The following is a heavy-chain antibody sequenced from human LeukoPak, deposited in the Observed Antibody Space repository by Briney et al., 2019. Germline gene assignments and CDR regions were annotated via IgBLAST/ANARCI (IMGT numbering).Heavy chain of an antibody. D-gene: IGHD3-3*01. CDR1: GYTFTGYY. V-gene: IGHV1-2*02. CDR3: ARDRRITIFGVATNWFDP. CDR2: INPNSGGT. Sequence: GASVTVSCKASGYTFTGYYMHWVRQAPGQGLEWMGWINPNSGGTDYAQKFQGRGTMTGDTSISTAYMELSRLRSDDTAVYYCARDRRITIFGVATNWFDPWGQGTLVTVSS. J-gene: IGHJ5*02.